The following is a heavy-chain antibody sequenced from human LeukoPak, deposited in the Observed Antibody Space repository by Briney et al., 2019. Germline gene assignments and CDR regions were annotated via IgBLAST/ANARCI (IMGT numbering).Heavy chain of an antibody. Sequence: ASVKVSCKASGYTFTSYGISWVRQAPGQGLEWMGWISAYNGNTNYAQKLQGRVTMTTDTSTSTAYMELRSLRSDDTAVYYCARWDFMAAAGSFDYWGQGTLVTVSS. J-gene: IGHJ4*02. CDR1: GYTFTSYG. D-gene: IGHD6-13*01. V-gene: IGHV1-18*01. CDR2: ISAYNGNT. CDR3: ARWDFMAAAGSFDY.